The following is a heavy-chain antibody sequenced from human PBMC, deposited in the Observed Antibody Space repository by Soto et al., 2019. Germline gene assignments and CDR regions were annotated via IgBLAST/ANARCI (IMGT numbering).Heavy chain of an antibody. J-gene: IGHJ3*02. CDR3: ARDRYCTVGRCFSSAFDI. CDR2: IYYTGST. Sequence: QVQLQESGPGLVKPSQTLSLTCNVSGDPISNSNYYWSWIRQHPGKGLEWIGYIYYTGSTYYNPSLKSRVSISVDTSKNQFSLRLNSVTVADTALYYCARDRYCTVGRCFSSAFDIWGQGTMVTVFS. CDR1: GDPISNSNYY. D-gene: IGHD2-15*01. V-gene: IGHV4-31*03.